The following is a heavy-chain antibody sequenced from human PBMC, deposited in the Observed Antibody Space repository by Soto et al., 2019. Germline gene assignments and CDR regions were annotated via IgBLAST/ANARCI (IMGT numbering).Heavy chain of an antibody. Sequence: SETLSLTCAVYGGSFSGYYWSWIRQPPGKGLEWIGEINHSGSTNYNPSLKSRVTMSVDTSKNQFSLKLSSVTAADTAVYYCAQAIVGANNWFDPWGQGTLVTSPQ. J-gene: IGHJ5*02. V-gene: IGHV4-34*01. CDR2: INHSGST. D-gene: IGHD1-26*01. CDR1: GGSFSGYY. CDR3: AQAIVGANNWFDP.